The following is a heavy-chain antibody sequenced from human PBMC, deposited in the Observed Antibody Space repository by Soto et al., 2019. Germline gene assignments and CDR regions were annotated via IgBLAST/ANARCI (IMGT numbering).Heavy chain of an antibody. D-gene: IGHD2-21*01. CDR1: RFPFSSYA. Sequence: XGSLRLSSAASRFPFSSYAMSWVRQAPGKGLEWVSAIRGSGGSTYYADSVKGRFTISRDNSKNTLYLQMNSLRAEDTAVYYCGKGQKTATRLRNCCLQHWGQGTLVTVSS. CDR3: GKGQKTATRLRNCCLQH. J-gene: IGHJ1*01. V-gene: IGHV3-23*01. CDR2: IRGSGGST.